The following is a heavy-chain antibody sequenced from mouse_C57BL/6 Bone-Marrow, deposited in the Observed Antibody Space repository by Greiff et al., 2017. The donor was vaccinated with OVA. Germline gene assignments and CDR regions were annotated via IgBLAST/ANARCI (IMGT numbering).Heavy chain of an antibody. CDR2: ISDGGSYT. D-gene: IGHD2-3*01. CDR1: GFTFSSYA. CDR3: ARDGGYYAYFDY. Sequence: EVHLVESGGGLVQPGGSLKLSCAASGFTFSSYAMSWVRQTPEKRLEWVATISDGGSYTYYPDNVKGRFTISRDNAKNNLYLQMSHLKSEDTAMYYCARDGGYYAYFDYWGQGTTLTVSS. V-gene: IGHV5-4*01. J-gene: IGHJ2*01.